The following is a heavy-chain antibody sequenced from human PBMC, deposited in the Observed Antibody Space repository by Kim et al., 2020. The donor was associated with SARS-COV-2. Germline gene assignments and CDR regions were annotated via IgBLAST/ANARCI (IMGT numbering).Heavy chain of an antibody. V-gene: IGHV1-3*01. CDR2: INAGNGNT. CDR3: ARAEPYCSGGSCYGANYGMDV. Sequence: ASVKVSCKASGYTFTSYAMHWVHQAPGQRLEWMGWINAGNGNTKYSQKFQGRVTITRDTSASTAYMELSSLRSEDTAVYYCARAEPYCSGGSCYGANYGMDVWGQGTTVTVSS. CDR1: GYTFTSYA. D-gene: IGHD2-15*01. J-gene: IGHJ6*02.